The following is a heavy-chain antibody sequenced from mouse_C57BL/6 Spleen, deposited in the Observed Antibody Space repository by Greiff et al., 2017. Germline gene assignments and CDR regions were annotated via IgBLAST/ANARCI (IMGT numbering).Heavy chain of an antibody. Sequence: QVQLKQSGAELAKPGASVKLSCKASGYTFTSYWMHWVKQRPGQGLEWIGYINPRSGYTKYNQKVKDKATLTADKSSSTAYMPLSSLTYEDSAVYYGARDGYEGWFAYWGQGTLVTVSA. J-gene: IGHJ3*01. CDR3: ARDGYEGWFAY. CDR1: GYTFTSYW. V-gene: IGHV1-7*01. D-gene: IGHD2-2*01. CDR2: INPRSGYT.